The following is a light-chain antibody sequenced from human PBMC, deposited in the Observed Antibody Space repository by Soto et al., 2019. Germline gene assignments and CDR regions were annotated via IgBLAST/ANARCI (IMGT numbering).Light chain of an antibody. CDR3: QQYNSNSHT. V-gene: IGKV1-5*01. CDR2: DAS. J-gene: IGKJ2*01. CDR1: QSISGW. Sequence: DIQMTQSPSTLSASVGDRVTITCRASQSISGWLACYQQKPGKPPKLLIFDASSLEPGVPRRFSGSGSGTEFSLTISSLQPDDFATYYCQQYNSNSHTFGQGTILEMK.